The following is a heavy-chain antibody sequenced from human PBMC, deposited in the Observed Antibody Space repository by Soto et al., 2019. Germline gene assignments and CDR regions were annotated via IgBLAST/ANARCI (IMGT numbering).Heavy chain of an antibody. CDR3: AKWPSPLAYCGGDCFFDS. CDR1: GFTFISYA. Sequence: EVQLLESAGGLVQPGGSLRLSCAASGFTFISYAMSWVRQASGKGLEWVSGISGSGGSTPYADSVKGRFTISRDNPKNTLYLQMDSLRAEDTAVYYCAKWPSPLAYCGGDCFFDSWGQGTLVTVSS. J-gene: IGHJ4*02. D-gene: IGHD2-21*02. CDR2: ISGSGGST. V-gene: IGHV3-23*01.